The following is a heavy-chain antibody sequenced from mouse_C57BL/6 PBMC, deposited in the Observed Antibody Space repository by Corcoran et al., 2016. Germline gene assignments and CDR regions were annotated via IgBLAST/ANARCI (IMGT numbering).Heavy chain of an antibody. D-gene: IGHD1-1*01. Sequence: QVTLKESGPGILQSSQNLSLTCSFSGFSLSTSGMGVSWIRQPSGKGLEWLAHIYWDDDKRYNPSLKSRLTISKDNSRNQVFLKITSVDTADTATYYCARRTDYGSPYYAMDYWGQGTSVTVSS. J-gene: IGHJ4*01. CDR2: IYWDDDK. CDR1: GFSLSTSGMG. V-gene: IGHV8-12*01. CDR3: ARRTDYGSPYYAMDY.